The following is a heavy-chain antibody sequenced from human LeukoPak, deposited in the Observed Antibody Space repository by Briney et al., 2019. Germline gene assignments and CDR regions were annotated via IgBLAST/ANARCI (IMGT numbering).Heavy chain of an antibody. Sequence: GGSLRLSCAASGFTFSSYSMNWVRQAPGKGLEWVSSISSSSSYIYYADSVKGRFTISRDNAKNSLYPQMNSLRAEDTAVYYCARSNYYGSGSYYAPIDYWGQGTLVTVSS. J-gene: IGHJ4*02. CDR3: ARSNYYGSGSYYAPIDY. D-gene: IGHD3-10*01. V-gene: IGHV3-21*01. CDR1: GFTFSSYS. CDR2: ISSSSSYI.